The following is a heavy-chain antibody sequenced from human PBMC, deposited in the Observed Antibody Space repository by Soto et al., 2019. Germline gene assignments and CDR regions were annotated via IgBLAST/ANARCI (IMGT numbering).Heavy chain of an antibody. J-gene: IGHJ6*02. V-gene: IGHV4-59*01. CDR3: ARERYYYGMDV. CDR2: IYYSGST. Sequence: PSETLSLTCPFSGGSISSYYWSWIRQPPGKGLEWIGYIYYSGSTNYNPSLKSRVTISVDTSKNQFSLKLSSVTAADTAVYYCARERYYYGMDVWGQGTTVTVSS. CDR1: GGSISSYY.